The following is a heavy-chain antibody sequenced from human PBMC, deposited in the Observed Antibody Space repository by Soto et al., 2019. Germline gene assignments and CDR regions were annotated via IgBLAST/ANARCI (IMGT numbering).Heavy chain of an antibody. J-gene: IGHJ5*02. CDR3: ARSAIVLMVYAIGTWFDP. D-gene: IGHD2-8*01. CDR2: ISYDGSNK. Sequence: SLRLSCAASGFTFSSYAMHWVRQAPGKGLEWVAVISYDGSNKYYADSVKGRFTISRDNSKNTLYLQMNSLRAEDTAVYYCARSAIVLMVYAIGTWFDPWGQGTLVTVSS. CDR1: GFTFSSYA. V-gene: IGHV3-30-3*01.